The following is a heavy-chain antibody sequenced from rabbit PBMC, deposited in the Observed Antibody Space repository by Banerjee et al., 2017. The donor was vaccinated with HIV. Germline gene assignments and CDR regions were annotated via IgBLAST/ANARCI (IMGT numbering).Heavy chain of an antibody. D-gene: IGHD4-1*01. CDR3: ARIDPRYYTSDWAYFNL. CDR2: INTGSGST. J-gene: IGHJ4*01. CDR1: GFSFSSSYW. V-gene: IGHV1S40*01. Sequence: QSLEESGGDLVKPGASLTLTCTASGFSFSSSYWICWVRQAPGKGLEWIGCINTGSGSTDYASWVNGRFTISSDNAQSTVDLQMNSLTAADTATYFCARIDPRYYTSDWAYFNLWGPGTLVTVS.